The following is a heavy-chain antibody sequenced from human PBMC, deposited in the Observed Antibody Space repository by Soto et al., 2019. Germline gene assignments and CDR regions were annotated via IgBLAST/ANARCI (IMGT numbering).Heavy chain of an antibody. CDR2: MNPNSGNT. V-gene: IGHV1-8*01. J-gene: IGHJ5*02. D-gene: IGHD6-19*01. CDR3: AAVPAPIMTPAVHWFDP. CDR1: GYTFTSYD. Sequence: ASVKVSCKASGYTFTSYDINWVRQATGQGLEWMGWMNPNSGNTGYAQKFQGRVTMTRNTSISTAYMELSSLRSEDTAVYYCAAVPAPIMTPAVHWFDPWGQGTLVTVSS.